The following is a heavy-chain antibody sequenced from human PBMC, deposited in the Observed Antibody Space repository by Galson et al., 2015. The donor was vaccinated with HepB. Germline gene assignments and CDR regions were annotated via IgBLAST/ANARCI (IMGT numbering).Heavy chain of an antibody. CDR1: GGSVTSGDYY. J-gene: IGHJ4*02. Sequence: LTCTVSGGSVTSGDYYRSWIRQPPGKGLEWIGYIYYSGITYYNPSLKSRVTISVDTSKNQFSLKLSSVTAADTAVYYCATLYCSGVSCYRRGFDYWGQGTLVTVSS. V-gene: IGHV4-30-4*01. CDR3: ATLYCSGVSCYRRGFDY. CDR2: IYYSGIT. D-gene: IGHD2-15*01.